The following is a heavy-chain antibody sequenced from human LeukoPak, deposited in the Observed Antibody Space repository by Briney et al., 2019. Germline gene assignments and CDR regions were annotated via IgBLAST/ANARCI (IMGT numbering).Heavy chain of an antibody. CDR3: ARGGTSYSGKLDY. J-gene: IGHJ4*02. CDR1: GFTFSSYW. CDR2: IKSDGSIT. D-gene: IGHD1-26*01. V-gene: IGHV3-74*01. Sequence: QTGGSVRLSCAASGFTFSSYWMHWVRQAPGKGLVWVSRIKSDGSITTYADSVKGRFTISRDNAKNTLYLQMNSLRAEDTAVYYCARGGTSYSGKLDYWGLGTLVTVTS.